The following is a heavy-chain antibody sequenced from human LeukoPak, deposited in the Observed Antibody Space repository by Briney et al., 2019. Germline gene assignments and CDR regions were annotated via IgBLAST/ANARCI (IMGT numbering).Heavy chain of an antibody. J-gene: IGHJ4*02. CDR1: GFIFSNFG. CDR2: ISSASTYI. CDR3: ARGSVVTFDY. D-gene: IGHD4-23*01. V-gene: IGHV3-21*01. Sequence: GGSLRLSCAASGFIFSNFGMNWVRQAPGKGLEWVSSISSASTYIYYADSVKGRFTVSRDNARNSLSLQMNSLRAEDTAVYYCARGSVVTFDYWGQGTLVTVSS.